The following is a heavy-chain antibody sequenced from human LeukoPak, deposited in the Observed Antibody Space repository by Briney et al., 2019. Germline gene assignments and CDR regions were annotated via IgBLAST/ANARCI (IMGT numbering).Heavy chain of an antibody. V-gene: IGHV3-53*01. CDR3: ATGGEYYDRRGYGHDH. Sequence: PGGSLTLSCAASGFTVSSNYMSWARQAPGKGLEQVSVIYSGGDRYYADAVKGRFTISRDNSKNILYLQMNSLRAEDTAVYYCATGGEYYDRRGYGHDHWGQGTLVTVSS. CDR1: GFTVSSNY. J-gene: IGHJ4*02. CDR2: IYSGGDR. D-gene: IGHD3-9*01.